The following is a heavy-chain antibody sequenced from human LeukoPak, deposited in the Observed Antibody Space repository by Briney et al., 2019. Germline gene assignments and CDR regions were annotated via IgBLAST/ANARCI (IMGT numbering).Heavy chain of an antibody. CDR2: VSGSGDST. Sequence: GGSLRLSCAASGFTFSSYAMSWVRQAPGQGLELVSTVSGSGDSTWYADSVKGRFTISRDNSKSTLYLQMNSLRAEDTAVYYCAKSPYIASHIDFDYWGQGTLVTVSS. CDR1: GFTFSSYA. D-gene: IGHD3-16*01. V-gene: IGHV3-23*01. J-gene: IGHJ4*02. CDR3: AKSPYIASHIDFDY.